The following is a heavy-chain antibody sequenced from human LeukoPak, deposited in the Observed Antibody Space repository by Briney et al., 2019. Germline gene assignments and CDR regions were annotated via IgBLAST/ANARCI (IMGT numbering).Heavy chain of an antibody. CDR1: GGSISTYY. Sequence: RPSETLSLTCTVSGGSISTYYWNWLRQSAGKRLEWIGRIYTSGSTNYNASLKSRVTLSLDTSKNQFSLKLTSVTAADTAVYYCARWITTQGTFDIWAQGTMVTVSS. D-gene: IGHD1-1*01. J-gene: IGHJ3*02. CDR2: IYTSGST. CDR3: ARWITTQGTFDI. V-gene: IGHV4-4*07.